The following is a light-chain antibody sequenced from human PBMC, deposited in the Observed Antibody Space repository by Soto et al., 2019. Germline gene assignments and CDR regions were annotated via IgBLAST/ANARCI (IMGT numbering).Light chain of an antibody. Sequence: EIVLTQSPGTLSLSPGERATLSCRASQSVSSSYLAWYQQKPGQAPRLLIYGASSRATGIPDRFSGSGSGTDFPLPLSRLEPEDFAVYYCQQYGSSPLLTFGGGTKVEIK. CDR1: QSVSSSY. CDR2: GAS. V-gene: IGKV3-20*01. CDR3: QQYGSSPLLT. J-gene: IGKJ4*01.